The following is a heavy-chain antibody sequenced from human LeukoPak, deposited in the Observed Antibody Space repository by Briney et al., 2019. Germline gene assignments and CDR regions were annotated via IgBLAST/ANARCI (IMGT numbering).Heavy chain of an antibody. CDR3: AIIRGRNS. J-gene: IGHJ4*02. CDR1: GLTFTSYT. V-gene: IGHV3-21*01. CDR2: ISSSSNDI. D-gene: IGHD3-10*01. Sequence: GGSLTLSCVVSGLTFTSYTMDWVRQAPGKGLEWLSSISSSSNDIYFADSVKGRFTISRDNAKNSVLLQMNSLRAEDTALYYCAIIRGRNSWGQGTLVTVSS.